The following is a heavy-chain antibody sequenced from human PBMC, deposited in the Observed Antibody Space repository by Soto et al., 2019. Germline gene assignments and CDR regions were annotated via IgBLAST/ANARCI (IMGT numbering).Heavy chain of an antibody. V-gene: IGHV4-4*02. CDR2: VYHTGST. J-gene: IGHJ4*02. CDR1: GAPLSSGRW. CDR3: ARNNQTGWYVIED. Sequence: QVQLQESGPGLVKPSGTMSLTCAVSGAPLSSGRWWSWVRQAPGKGLEWIGAVYHTGSTNYSPYLKSRLTISVEKSKNQFSLKLTSVTAADTAVYYCARNNQTGWYVIEDWGQGTLVTVSS. D-gene: IGHD6-19*01.